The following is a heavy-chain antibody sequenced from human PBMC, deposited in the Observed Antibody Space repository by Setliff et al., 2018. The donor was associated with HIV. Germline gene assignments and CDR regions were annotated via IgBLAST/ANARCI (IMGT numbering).Heavy chain of an antibody. D-gene: IGHD3-22*01. CDR2: INHSGNI. CDR1: GGSFSGYY. V-gene: IGHV4-34*01. CDR3: ARGVVLMGITTRWFDP. J-gene: IGHJ5*02. Sequence: SETLSLTCAVYGGSFSGYYWSWIRQPPGKGLEWIGEINHSGNINYTPSPKSRVTISVDTSKNQFSLKLTSVSAADTAVYYCARGVVLMGITTRWFDPWGQGTLVTVS.